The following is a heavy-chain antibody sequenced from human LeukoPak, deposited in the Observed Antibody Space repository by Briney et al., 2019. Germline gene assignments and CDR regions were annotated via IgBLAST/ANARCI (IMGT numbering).Heavy chain of an antibody. CDR3: ARDWRADPFWSGFDRGLNYYYGMDV. Sequence: ASVKASCKASGGTFSSYAISWVRQAPGQGLEWMGGIIPIFGTANYAQKFQGRVTITADESTSTAYMELSSLRSEDTAVYYCARDWRADPFWSGFDRGLNYYYGMDVWGQGTTVTVSS. CDR1: GGTFSSYA. V-gene: IGHV1-69*01. D-gene: IGHD3-3*01. J-gene: IGHJ6*02. CDR2: IIPIFGTA.